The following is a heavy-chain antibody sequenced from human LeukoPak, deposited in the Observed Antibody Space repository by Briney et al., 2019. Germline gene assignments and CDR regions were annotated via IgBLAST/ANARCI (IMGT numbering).Heavy chain of an antibody. CDR3: AKWGDSSGYPIDY. D-gene: IGHD3-22*01. CDR1: GFTFSSYG. Sequence: GGSLRLSCAASGFTFSSYGMHWVRQAPGKGLEWVAFIRYDGSNKYYADSVKGRFTISRDNSKNTLYLQMNSLRAEDTAVYYCAKWGDSSGYPIDYWGQGTLVADSS. V-gene: IGHV3-30*02. J-gene: IGHJ4*02. CDR2: IRYDGSNK.